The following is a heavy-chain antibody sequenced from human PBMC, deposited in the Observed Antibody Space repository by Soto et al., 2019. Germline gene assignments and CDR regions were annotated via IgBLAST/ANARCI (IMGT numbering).Heavy chain of an antibody. CDR3: AHRQTLTVYSGSYYSSAFDI. V-gene: IGHV2-5*02. CDR2: IYWDDDK. CDR1: GFSLSTSGVG. J-gene: IGHJ3*02. Sequence: SGPTLVNPTQTLTLTCTFSGFSLSTSGVGVGWIRQPPGKALEWLALIYWDDDKRYSPSLKSRLTITKDTSKNQVVLTMTNMDPVDTATYYCAHRQTLTVYSGSYYSSAFDIWGQGTMVTVSS. D-gene: IGHD1-26*01.